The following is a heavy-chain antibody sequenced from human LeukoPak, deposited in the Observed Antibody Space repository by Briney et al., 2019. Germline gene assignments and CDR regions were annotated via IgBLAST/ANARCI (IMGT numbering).Heavy chain of an antibody. CDR2: IYYSGST. Sequence: PSETLSLTCTVSGGSISSGDYYWSWIRQPPGKGLEWIGYIYYSGSTYYNPSLKSRVTISVDTSKNQFSLKMSSVTAADTAVYYCARRLVGATFDYWGQGTMVTVSS. J-gene: IGHJ4*02. CDR1: GGSISSGDYY. D-gene: IGHD1-26*01. V-gene: IGHV4-30-4*08. CDR3: ARRLVGATFDY.